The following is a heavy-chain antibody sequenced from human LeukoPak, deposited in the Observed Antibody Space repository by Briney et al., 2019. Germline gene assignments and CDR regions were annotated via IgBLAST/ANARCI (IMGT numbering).Heavy chain of an antibody. CDR1: GGSISSSHW. Sequence: PSETLSLTCAVSGGSISSSHWWSWVRQPPGKGLEWIGGIYHSGTTNYNSSLTSRVTLSVDKPKNLFSLELNSVTAADTAVYYCARGLGGSWYYFDYWGQGALVTVSS. D-gene: IGHD6-13*01. J-gene: IGHJ4*02. V-gene: IGHV4-4*02. CDR3: ARGLGGSWYYFDY. CDR2: IYHSGTT.